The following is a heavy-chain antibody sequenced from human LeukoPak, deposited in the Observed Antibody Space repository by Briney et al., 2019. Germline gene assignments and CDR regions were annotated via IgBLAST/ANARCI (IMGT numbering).Heavy chain of an antibody. CDR3: ARGLTRGFGVDANSWWFDP. J-gene: IGHJ5*02. D-gene: IGHD5/OR15-5a*01. CDR2: TYYRSKWYN. V-gene: IGHV6-1*01. Sequence: SQTLSLTCVISGDSVSSYSASWNWIRQSPSGGLEWLGRTYYRSKWYNNYAVSMKTRIIISVDTSKNQFSLQLNSVTPEDTAVYYCARGLTRGFGVDANSWWFDPWGQGTLVTVSS. CDR1: GDSVSSYSAS.